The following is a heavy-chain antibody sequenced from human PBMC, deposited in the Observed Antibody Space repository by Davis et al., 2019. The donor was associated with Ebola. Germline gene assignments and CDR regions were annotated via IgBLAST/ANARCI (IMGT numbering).Heavy chain of an antibody. CDR1: GYTFKNYA. Sequence: ASVKVSCKASGYTFKNYALSWVWQAPGQGLEWMGWISAYNGNTNYAQILQGRVTMATDTSTGTAYMELRSLRSDDTAVYFCARVPMIGLRSGLYYYAMDVWGQGTTVTVSS. CDR3: ARVPMIGLRSGLYYYAMDV. J-gene: IGHJ6*02. D-gene: IGHD4-17*01. V-gene: IGHV1-18*01. CDR2: ISAYNGNT.